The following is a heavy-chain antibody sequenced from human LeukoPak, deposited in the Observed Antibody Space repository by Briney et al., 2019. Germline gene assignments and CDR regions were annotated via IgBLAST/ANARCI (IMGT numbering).Heavy chain of an antibody. CDR1: GFTFSTYW. Sequence: GGSLRLSCSASGFTFSTYWMSWVRQAPGKGLEWVSAISGSGGTTYYADYVKGRFTISRDNSKNTLYLQMNSLRAEDTAVYFCTKMGDFDSSGYYRSSNWFDPWGQGTLVTVSS. CDR3: TKMGDFDSSGYYRSSNWFDP. CDR2: ISGSGGTT. J-gene: IGHJ5*02. V-gene: IGHV3-23*01. D-gene: IGHD3-22*01.